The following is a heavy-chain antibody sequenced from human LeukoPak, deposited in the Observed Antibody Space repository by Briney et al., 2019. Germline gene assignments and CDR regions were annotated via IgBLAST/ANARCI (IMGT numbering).Heavy chain of an antibody. Sequence: GGSLRLSCAASGFTFDDYAMHWVRQAPGKGLEWVSGISGSGGSTYYADSVKGRFTISRDNSKNTLYLQMNSLRAEDTAVYYCASGTGYSSYWGQGTLVTVSS. V-gene: IGHV3-23*01. CDR3: ASGTGYSSY. CDR2: ISGSGGST. CDR1: GFTFDDYA. D-gene: IGHD1-26*01. J-gene: IGHJ4*02.